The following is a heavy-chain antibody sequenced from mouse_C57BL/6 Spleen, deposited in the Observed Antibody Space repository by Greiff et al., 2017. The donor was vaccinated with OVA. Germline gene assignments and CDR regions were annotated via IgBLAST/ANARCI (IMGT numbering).Heavy chain of an antibody. CDR2: IHPNSGST. CDR3: ARGDDYDGPWCFDV. D-gene: IGHD2-4*01. V-gene: IGHV1-64*01. Sequence: QVQLQQPGAELVKPGASVKLSCKASGYTFTSYWMHWVKQRPGQGLEWIGMIHPNSGSTNYNEKFKSKATLTVDKSSSTAYMQLSSLTSEDSAVYYCARGDDYDGPWCFDVWGTGTTVTVSS. CDR1: GYTFTSYW. J-gene: IGHJ1*03.